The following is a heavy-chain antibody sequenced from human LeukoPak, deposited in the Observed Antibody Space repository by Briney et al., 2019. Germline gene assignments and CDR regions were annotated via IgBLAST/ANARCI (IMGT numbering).Heavy chain of an antibody. V-gene: IGHV4-61*02. CDR2: IYTSGST. D-gene: IGHD5-24*01. Sequence: PSQTLSLTCTVSGGSISSGSYYWSWIRQPAGKGLEWIGRIYTSGSTNYNPSLKSRVTISVDTSKNQFSLKLSSVTAADTAVYYCARGDLDYWGRGTLVTVSS. J-gene: IGHJ4*02. CDR3: ARGDLDY. CDR1: GGSISSGSYY.